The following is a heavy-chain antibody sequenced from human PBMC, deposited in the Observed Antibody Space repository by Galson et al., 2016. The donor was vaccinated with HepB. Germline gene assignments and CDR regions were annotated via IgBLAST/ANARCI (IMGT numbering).Heavy chain of an antibody. CDR3: ATYQGPPDYYFYMDV. J-gene: IGHJ6*03. CDR1: GFSVSRNY. V-gene: IGHV3-53*01. Sequence: SLRLPCAASGFSVSRNYMSWVRQAPGKGLEWVSLIYSGGTTYYADSVKGRFIISRDNSKNALYLQMNSLRAENTAVYYCATYQGPPDYYFYMDVWGKGTPATVSS. D-gene: IGHD2-2*01. CDR2: IYSGGTT.